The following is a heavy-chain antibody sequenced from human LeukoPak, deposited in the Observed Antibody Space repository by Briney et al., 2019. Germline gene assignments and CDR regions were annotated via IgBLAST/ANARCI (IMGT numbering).Heavy chain of an antibody. D-gene: IGHD2-2*01. CDR3: ARPSRYCSSTSCRGPYYYGMDV. CDR2: IYYSGST. J-gene: IGHJ6*02. CDR1: GGSISSYY. Sequence: SETLSLTCTVSGGSISSYYWSWIRQPPGKGLEWIGYIYYSGSTNYNPSLKSRVTISVDTSKNQFSLKLSSVTAADTAVYYCARPSRYCSSTSCRGPYYYGMDVWGQGTTVTVSS. V-gene: IGHV4-59*08.